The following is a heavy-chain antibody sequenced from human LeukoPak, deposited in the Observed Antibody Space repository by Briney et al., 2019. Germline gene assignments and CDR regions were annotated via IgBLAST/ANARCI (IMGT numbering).Heavy chain of an antibody. V-gene: IGHV3-53*01. CDR2: IYSGGST. CDR3: ARINAQAAAGYFDC. CDR1: GFTVSSNY. Sequence: GGSLRLSCAASGFTVSSNYMSWVRQAPGKGLEWVSVIYSGGSTYYADSMKGRFTISRDNSKNTLYLQMNSLRAEDTAVYYCARINAQAAAGYFDCWGQGTLVTVSS. J-gene: IGHJ4*02. D-gene: IGHD6-13*01.